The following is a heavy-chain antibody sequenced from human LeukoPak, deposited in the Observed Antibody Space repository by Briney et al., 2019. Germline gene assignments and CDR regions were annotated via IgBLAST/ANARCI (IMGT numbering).Heavy chain of an antibody. J-gene: IGHJ4*02. CDR3: ARVDGSGNHTDY. CDR1: GASISSGGYY. V-gene: IGHV4-31*03. Sequence: SQTLSLTCTVSGASISSGGYYWTWIRQHPGKGLEWIGYIYYSGSTYYNPSLKSRVTISVDTSKNQFSLKLSSVTAADTAVYYCARVDGSGNHTDYWGQGTLVTVSS. D-gene: IGHD3-10*01. CDR2: IYYSGST.